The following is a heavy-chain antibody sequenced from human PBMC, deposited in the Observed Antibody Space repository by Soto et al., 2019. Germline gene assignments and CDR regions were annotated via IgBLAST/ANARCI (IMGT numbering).Heavy chain of an antibody. J-gene: IGHJ6*03. CDR2: INEDSTYI. CDR1: GFAFNTYS. CDR3: VRDLGRYFRSGYMDL. V-gene: IGHV3-21*02. Sequence: EVQLVESGGGLVKPGGSLRLSCTASGFAFNTYSMNWVRQAPGKGLEWVSSINEDSTYIYYADSLRGRFTISRDNAKDSLLLQMNSLRPDDTAVYYCVRDLGRYFRSGYMDLWGDGATVTVSS. D-gene: IGHD3-9*01.